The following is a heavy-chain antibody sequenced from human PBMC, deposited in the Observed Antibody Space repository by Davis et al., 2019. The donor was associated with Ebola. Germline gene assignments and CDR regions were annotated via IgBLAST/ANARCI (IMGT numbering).Heavy chain of an antibody. Sequence: GESLKISCAASGFTFSSYSMNWVRQAPGKGLEWVSSISSSSSTIYYADSVKGRFTISRDNAKNSLYLQMNSLRAEDTAVYYCTTDARGLLWGQGTLVTVSS. CDR1: GFTFSSYS. CDR2: ISSSSSTI. J-gene: IGHJ4*02. CDR3: TTDARGLL. V-gene: IGHV3-21*04.